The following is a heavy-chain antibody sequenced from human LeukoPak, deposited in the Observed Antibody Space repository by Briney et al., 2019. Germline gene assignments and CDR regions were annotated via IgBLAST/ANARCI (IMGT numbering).Heavy chain of an antibody. CDR1: GFTFSSYA. J-gene: IGHJ4*02. V-gene: IGHV3-21*01. Sequence: GGSLRLSCAASGFTFSSYAMSWVRQAPGKGLEWVSAISSSSSYIYYADSVKGRFTISRDNAKNSLYLQMNSLRAEDTAVYYCARGDLWFGELLTFDYWGQGTLVTVSS. CDR3: ARGDLWFGELLTFDY. D-gene: IGHD3-10*01. CDR2: ISSSSSYI.